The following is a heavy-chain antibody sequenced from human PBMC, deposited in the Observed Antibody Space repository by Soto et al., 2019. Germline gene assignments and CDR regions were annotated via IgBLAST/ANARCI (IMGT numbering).Heavy chain of an antibody. J-gene: IGHJ4*02. CDR3: TRVGGYYGDYPNFDY. Sequence: SETLSLTCTVYGDSMRSFYWSWIRQPPGKGLEWIGYIYYSGSTNYNPSRKSRVTMSVDMSRNQVSLKLSSVTAADTAVYYCTRVGGYYGDYPNFDYWGQGAMVTVYS. CDR2: IYYSGST. V-gene: IGHV4-59*01. CDR1: GDSMRSFY. D-gene: IGHD4-17*01.